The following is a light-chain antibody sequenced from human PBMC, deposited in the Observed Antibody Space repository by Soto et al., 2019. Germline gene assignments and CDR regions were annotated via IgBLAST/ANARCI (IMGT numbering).Light chain of an antibody. J-gene: IGKJ2*01. CDR1: RSINTY. V-gene: IGKV1-39*01. Sequence: DIQMTQSPSYLSASIGDRVTITCRASRSINTYLNWYQQKLGKAPKVLIYAASSLESVVPSRFSGSGSGTDFTLTISSLQPEDFATYYCQQSYSTPYTFGQGTKLEIK. CDR2: AAS. CDR3: QQSYSTPYT.